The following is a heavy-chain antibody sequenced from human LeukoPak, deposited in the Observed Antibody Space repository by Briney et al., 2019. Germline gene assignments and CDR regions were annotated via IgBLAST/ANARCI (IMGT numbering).Heavy chain of an antibody. D-gene: IGHD4-17*01. CDR1: GASISTYY. CDR2: INYSGST. V-gene: IGHV4-59*01. CDR3: ARNYGDTF. Sequence: WETLSLTCTVSGASISTYYWSWIRQPPGKGLEYIGYINYSGSTNYSPSLKSRVTISVESSKNQFSLKLSSMTAADTAVYYCARNYGDTFWGRGIPVTVSS. J-gene: IGHJ2*01.